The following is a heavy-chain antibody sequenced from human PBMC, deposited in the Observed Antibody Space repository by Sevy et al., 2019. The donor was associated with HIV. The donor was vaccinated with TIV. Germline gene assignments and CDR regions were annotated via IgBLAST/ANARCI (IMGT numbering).Heavy chain of an antibody. V-gene: IGHV4-39*02. CDR1: GGSITSSNYY. Sequence: SETLSLTCSASGGSITSSNYYWGWIRQPPGKGLEWIGSVYYTGLTYYNPSLKSRATNSVDTSKNQFSLNLNSVTAADTAIYYCAREPGGYDYDYGMDVWGQGTTVTVS. CDR3: AREPGGYDYDYGMDV. CDR2: VYYTGLT. D-gene: IGHD5-12*01. J-gene: IGHJ6*02.